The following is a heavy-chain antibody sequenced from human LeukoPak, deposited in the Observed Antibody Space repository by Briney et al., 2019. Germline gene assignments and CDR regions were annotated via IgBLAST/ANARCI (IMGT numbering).Heavy chain of an antibody. CDR2: TTSSGGNT. CDR1: GFTFSSYA. D-gene: IGHD3-16*01. J-gene: IGHJ4*02. CDR3: ARDRHGGAFDY. Sequence: GGSLRLSCAASGFTFSSYAMSWVRQAPGKGLEWVSGTTSSGGNTFYADSVKGRFTVSRDNAKNSLYLQINSLRAEDTAVYSCARDRHGGAFDYWGQGTLVTVSS. V-gene: IGHV3-23*01.